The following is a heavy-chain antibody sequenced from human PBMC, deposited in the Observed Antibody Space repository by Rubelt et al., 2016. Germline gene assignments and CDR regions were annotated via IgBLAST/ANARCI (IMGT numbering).Heavy chain of an antibody. CDR1: SYG. CDR2: ISYDGSNK. V-gene: IGHV3-33*05. CDR3: VVVVPAAIDY. Sequence: SYGMHWVRQAPGKGLEWVAVISYDGSNKYYADSVKGRFTISRDNSKNTLYLQMNSLRAEDTAVYYCVVVVPAAIDYWGQGTLVTVSS. D-gene: IGHD2-2*01. J-gene: IGHJ4*02.